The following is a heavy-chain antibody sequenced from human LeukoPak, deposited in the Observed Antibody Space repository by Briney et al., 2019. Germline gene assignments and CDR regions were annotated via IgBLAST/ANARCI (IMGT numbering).Heavy chain of an antibody. CDR1: GFTFRTYA. CDR2: IDSSGGYM. CDR3: LRGDRRDY. V-gene: IGHV3-21*06. J-gene: IGHJ4*02. Sequence: GGSLRLSCVASGFTFRTYAMSWVRQAPGKGLEWVSSIDSSGGYMFYADSVKGRFIISRDNAKDSLYLQMNSLRVEDTAVYYCLRGDRRDYWGQGTLVTVSS.